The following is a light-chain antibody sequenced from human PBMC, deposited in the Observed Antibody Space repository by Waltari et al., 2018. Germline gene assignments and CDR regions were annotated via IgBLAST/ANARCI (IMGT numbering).Light chain of an antibody. V-gene: IGKV4-1*01. Sequence: DIVMTQSPDTLAVSRGERATLHCKSSQSVLYSSNNKNYLAWYQQKTGQPPKLLIYWASTRESGVPDRFSGSVSGTDFTLTISSLQAEDVAVYYCQHYYSPPWTFGQGTKVEIK. CDR1: QSVLYSSNNKNY. J-gene: IGKJ1*01. CDR3: QHYYSPPWT. CDR2: WAS.